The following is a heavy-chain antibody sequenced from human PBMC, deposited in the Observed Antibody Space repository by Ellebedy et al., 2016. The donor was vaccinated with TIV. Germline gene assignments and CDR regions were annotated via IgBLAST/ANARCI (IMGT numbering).Heavy chain of an antibody. CDR2: VYPDDSEI. J-gene: IGHJ5*02. CDR1: GYSFTTYW. V-gene: IGHV5-51*01. CDR3: ARLGAGYYYGSDNWFDP. D-gene: IGHD3-10*01. Sequence: GESLKISCQGSGYSFTTYWIAWVRQMPGKGLEWMGIVYPDDSEIRYSPSFPGQVIISADRSISTAYLQWSSLKASDTAMYYCARLGAGYYYGSDNWFDPWGQGTLVTVSS.